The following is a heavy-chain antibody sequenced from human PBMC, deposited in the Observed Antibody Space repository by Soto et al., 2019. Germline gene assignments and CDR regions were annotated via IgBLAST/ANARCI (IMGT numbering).Heavy chain of an antibody. CDR1: GFTFSSYG. V-gene: IGHV3-33*01. J-gene: IGHJ1*01. Sequence: QVQLVESGGGVVQPGRSLRLSCAASGFTFSSYGMHWVRQAPGKGLEWVAVIWYDGSNKYYADSVKGRFTISRDNSKNTLYLHMNSLSAEDTAVYYCASDLNVYSGATEGGSDFQHWGQGTLVTVSS. CDR3: ASDLNVYSGATEGGSDFQH. CDR2: IWYDGSNK. D-gene: IGHD6-19*01.